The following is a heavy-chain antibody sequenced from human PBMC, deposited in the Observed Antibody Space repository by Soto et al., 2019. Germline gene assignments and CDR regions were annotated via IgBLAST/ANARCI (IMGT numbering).Heavy chain of an antibody. J-gene: IGHJ5*02. CDR1: GGTFSSYT. CDR3: ARGLITIFGINWFDP. Sequence: ASVKVSCKASGGTFSSYTISWVRQAPGQGLEWMGRIIPILGIANYAQKFQGRVTITADKSTSTAYMELSSLRSEDTAVYYCARGLITIFGINWFDPWGQGTLVTVSS. D-gene: IGHD3-3*01. CDR2: IIPILGIA. V-gene: IGHV1-69*02.